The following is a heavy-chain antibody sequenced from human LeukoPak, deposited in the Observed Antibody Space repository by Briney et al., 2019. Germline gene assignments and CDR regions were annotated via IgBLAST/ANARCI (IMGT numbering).Heavy chain of an antibody. V-gene: IGHV3-13*01. CDR3: ARAYYYYGMDV. CDR1: GFTFSSYD. J-gene: IGHJ6*02. Sequence: GGSLRLSCAASGFTFSSYDMHWVRQATGKGLEWVSAIGTAGDTYYPGSVKGRFTISRENAKNSLYLQMNSLRAGDTAVYYCARAYYYYGMDVWGQGTTVTVSS. CDR2: IGTAGDT.